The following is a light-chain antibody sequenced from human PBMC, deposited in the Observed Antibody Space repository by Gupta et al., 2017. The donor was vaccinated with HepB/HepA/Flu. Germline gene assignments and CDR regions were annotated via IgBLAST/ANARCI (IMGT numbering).Light chain of an antibody. Sequence: DMQMTQSTSSLSASVGDRVTITCRASQSISTYLNWYQQKPGKAPKVLIYAASSLQSGVPSRFSGGGSGTYFTLTVSRRQPEDFATYCCQQRDSTPITFGQGTKLEIK. V-gene: IGKV1-39*01. CDR3: QQRDSTPIT. J-gene: IGKJ1*01. CDR2: AAS. CDR1: QSISTY.